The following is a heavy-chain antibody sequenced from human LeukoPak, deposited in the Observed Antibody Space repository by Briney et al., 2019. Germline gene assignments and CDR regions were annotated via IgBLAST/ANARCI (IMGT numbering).Heavy chain of an antibody. D-gene: IGHD6-13*01. CDR2: IIPIFGTA. J-gene: IGHJ4*02. V-gene: IGHV1-69*05. CDR1: GYTFTSYG. CDR3: ARGGSSSWYRTHFDY. Sequence: ASVKVSCKASGYTFTSYGISWVRQAPGQGLEWMGGIIPIFGTANYAQKFQGRVTITTDESTSTAYMELSSLRSEDTAVYYCARGGSSSWYRTHFDYWGQGTLVTVSS.